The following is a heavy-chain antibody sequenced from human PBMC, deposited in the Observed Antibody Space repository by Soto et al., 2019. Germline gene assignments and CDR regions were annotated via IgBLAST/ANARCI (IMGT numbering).Heavy chain of an antibody. CDR2: INAGNCNT. J-gene: IGHJ6*02. D-gene: IGHD1-26*01. CDR3: ARVGGSYYYYGMDV. Sequence: ASVKVSCKASGYTFTSYAMHWVRQAPGQRLEWMGWINAGNCNTKYSQKLQGRVTITRDTSASTAYMELSSLRSDDTAVYYCARVGGSYYYYGMDVWGQGTTVTVSS. V-gene: IGHV1-3*01. CDR1: GYTFTSYA.